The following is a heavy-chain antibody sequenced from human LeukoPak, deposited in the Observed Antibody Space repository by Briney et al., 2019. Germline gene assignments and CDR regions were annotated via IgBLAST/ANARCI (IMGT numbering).Heavy chain of an antibody. D-gene: IGHD5-12*01. J-gene: IGHJ4*02. V-gene: IGHV3-30*02. CDR1: GSTFSSYG. Sequence: GGSLRLSCAASGSTFSSYGIRWVRQAPGRGLKWVAFIRYDGSKKYYTDSVKGRFTISRDNSKNTLYLQMDSLRTEDTAVYYCANPIGYSGYTWGPGNLVTVSS. CDR2: IRYDGSKK. CDR3: ANPIGYSGYT.